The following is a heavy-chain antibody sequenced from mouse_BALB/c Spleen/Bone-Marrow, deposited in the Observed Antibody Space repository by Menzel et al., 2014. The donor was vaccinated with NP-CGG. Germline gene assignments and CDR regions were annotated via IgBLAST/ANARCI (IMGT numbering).Heavy chain of an antibody. D-gene: IGHD2-3*01. CDR3: VRGGYYVPSYFDS. CDR2: ISGGTSTI. J-gene: IGHJ2*01. Sequence: EVMLVESGGGLVQPGGSRKLSCAASGFTFRSFGMHWARQAPEKGLEWVAYISGGTSTIYYADTVKGRFTISRDKPNNTLFLQMTSLRSEDTAVYYCVRGGYYVPSYFDSWGQGTTLTVSS. V-gene: IGHV5-17*02. CDR1: GFTFRSFG.